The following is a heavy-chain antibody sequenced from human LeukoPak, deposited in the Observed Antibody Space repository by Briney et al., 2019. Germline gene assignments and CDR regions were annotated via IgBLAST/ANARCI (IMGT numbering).Heavy chain of an antibody. CDR2: ISGSGGTT. V-gene: IGHV3-23*01. Sequence: GGSLRLSCAASGFTFSTYAMTWVRQAPGKGLEWVSVISGSGGTTYYADSVKGRFTLSRDNYKNTVFLQMNSLRAEDTAVYYCAKSIGGVVVVAADYWGQGTLVTVSS. D-gene: IGHD2-15*01. CDR3: AKSIGGVVVVAADY. J-gene: IGHJ4*02. CDR1: GFTFSTYA.